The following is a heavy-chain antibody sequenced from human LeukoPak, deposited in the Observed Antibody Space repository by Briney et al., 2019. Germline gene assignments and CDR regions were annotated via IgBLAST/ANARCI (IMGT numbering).Heavy chain of an antibody. CDR1: GGSISSYY. CDR2: IYESGRT. J-gene: IGHJ4*02. D-gene: IGHD2-2*02. V-gene: IGHV4-59*01. Sequence: SETLSLTCTVSGGSISSYYGSRIRQPPGKGLEWIGYIYESGRTNYNPSLKSRVTISVDTSKNQFSLKLSSVTAADTAVYYCARFYCSSTSCYTYYFDYWGQGTLVTVSS. CDR3: ARFYCSSTSCYTYYFDY.